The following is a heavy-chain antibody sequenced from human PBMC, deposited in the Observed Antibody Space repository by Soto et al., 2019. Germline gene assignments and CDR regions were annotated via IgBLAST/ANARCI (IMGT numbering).Heavy chain of an antibody. CDR1: GGSFSGYY. V-gene: IGHV4-34*01. Sequence: SETLSLTCAVYGGSFSGYYWTWIRQPPGTGLEWIGEINHSGSTNYNTSIKSRVTITIDTSKNQFSLKLKSVTAEDTAVYYCARDKITGLFDYWGQGTLVTVSS. CDR3: ARDKITGLFDY. J-gene: IGHJ4*02. D-gene: IGHD2-8*02. CDR2: INHSGST.